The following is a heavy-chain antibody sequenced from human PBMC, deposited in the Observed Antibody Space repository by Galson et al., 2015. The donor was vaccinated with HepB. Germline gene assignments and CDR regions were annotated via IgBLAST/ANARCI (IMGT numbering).Heavy chain of an antibody. CDR2: INTNTGNP. D-gene: IGHD1-1*01. Sequence: SVKVSCKASGYTFTSYAMNWVRQAPGQGLEWMGWINTNTGNPTYAQGFTGRFVFSLDTSVSTAYLQISSLKAEDTAVYYCARDGDQPYNWNDEGHYMDVWGKGTTVTVSS. CDR1: GYTFTSYA. CDR3: ARDGDQPYNWNDEGHYMDV. J-gene: IGHJ6*03. V-gene: IGHV7-4-1*02.